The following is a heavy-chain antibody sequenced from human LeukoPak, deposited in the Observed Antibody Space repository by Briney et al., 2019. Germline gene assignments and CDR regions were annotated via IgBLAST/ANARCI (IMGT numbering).Heavy chain of an antibody. CDR2: INPSGGST. CDR1: GYTFTSYY. J-gene: IGHJ3*02. Sequence: GASVKVSCKASGYTFTSYYMHWVRQAPGQGLEWMGIINPSGGSTSYAQKFQGRVTMTRDTSTSTVYMELSSLRSDDTAVYYCARDHHNWEEWPDAFDIWGQGTMVSVSS. D-gene: IGHD1-1*01. CDR3: ARDHHNWEEWPDAFDI. V-gene: IGHV1-46*01.